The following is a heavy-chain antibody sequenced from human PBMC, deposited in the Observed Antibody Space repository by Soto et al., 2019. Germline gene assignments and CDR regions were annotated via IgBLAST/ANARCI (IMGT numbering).Heavy chain of an antibody. CDR3: ATYYYGSGSYYNLNAYYYYYYMDV. J-gene: IGHJ6*03. D-gene: IGHD3-10*01. Sequence: GGSLRLSCAASGFTFSSYAMSWVRQAPGKGLEWVSAISGSGGSTYYADSVKGRLTISRDNSKNTLYLQMNSLRAEDTAVYYCATYYYGSGSYYNLNAYYYYYYMDVWGKGTTVTVSS. V-gene: IGHV3-23*01. CDR2: ISGSGGST. CDR1: GFTFSSYA.